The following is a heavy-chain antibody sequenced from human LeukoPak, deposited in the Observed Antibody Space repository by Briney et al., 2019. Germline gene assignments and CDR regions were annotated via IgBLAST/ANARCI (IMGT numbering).Heavy chain of an antibody. Sequence: GGALRLSCAASGFTFSSYWMSWVRQAPGKGLEWVANIKQDGSEKYYVDSVEGRFTISRDNAKNSLYLQMNSLRAEDTAVYYCARDDCSSISCYHNWFDPWGQGTLVTVSS. CDR3: ARDDCSSISCYHNWFDP. CDR2: IKQDGSEK. D-gene: IGHD2-2*01. J-gene: IGHJ5*02. CDR1: GFTFSSYW. V-gene: IGHV3-7*01.